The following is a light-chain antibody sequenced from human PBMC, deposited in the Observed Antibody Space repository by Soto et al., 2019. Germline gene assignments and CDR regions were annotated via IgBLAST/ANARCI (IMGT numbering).Light chain of an antibody. CDR3: QQFSSYPLT. CDR2: GAS. V-gene: IGKV3-20*01. CDR1: QSVSSSY. Sequence: EIVLTQSPGTLSLTTGERATLSCRASQSVSSSYLAWYQQKPGQAPRLLIYGASSRATGIPDRFSGSGSGTDFTLTISSLQPEDFAVYYCQQFSSYPLTFGGGTKVDI. J-gene: IGKJ4*01.